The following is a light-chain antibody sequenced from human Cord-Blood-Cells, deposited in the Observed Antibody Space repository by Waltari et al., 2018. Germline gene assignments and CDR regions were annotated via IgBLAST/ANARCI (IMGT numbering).Light chain of an antibody. Sequence: AIQLTQSPSSLSASVGDRVTITCRASQGISSALAWYQQKPGKAPKLLIYDDSSLESGVPSRFSGSGSGTDFTLTISSLQPEDFATYYWQQFNSYPPYTFGQGTKLEIK. CDR2: DDS. CDR1: QGISSA. V-gene: IGKV1-13*02. J-gene: IGKJ2*01. CDR3: QQFNSYPPYT.